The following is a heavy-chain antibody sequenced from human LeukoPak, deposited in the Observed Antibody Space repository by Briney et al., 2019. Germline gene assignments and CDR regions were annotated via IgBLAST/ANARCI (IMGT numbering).Heavy chain of an antibody. V-gene: IGHV1-2*02. D-gene: IGHD6-13*01. CDR1: GYTFTGYY. J-gene: IGHJ4*02. Sequence: ASVKVSCKASGYTFTGYYMHWVRQAPGQGLEWMGWINPNSGGTNYAQKFQGRVTMTRDTSISTAYMELSRLRSDDTAVYYCAMGIAAAGTRKSPPGWYWGQGTLVTVSS. CDR3: AMGIAAAGTRKSPPGWY. CDR2: INPNSGGT.